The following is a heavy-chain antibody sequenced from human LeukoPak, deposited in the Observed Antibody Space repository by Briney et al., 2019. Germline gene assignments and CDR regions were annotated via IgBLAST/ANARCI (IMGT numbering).Heavy chain of an antibody. CDR2: INHSGST. Sequence: SETLSLTCAVYGGSFSGYYWSWIRQPPGKGLEWIGEINHSGSTNYNPSLKSRVTISVDTSKNQFSLKLSSVTAADTAVYYCARGGVGATRGGPHDYWGQGTLVTVSS. CDR1: GGSFSGYY. D-gene: IGHD1-26*01. CDR3: ARGGVGATRGGPHDY. J-gene: IGHJ4*02. V-gene: IGHV4-34*01.